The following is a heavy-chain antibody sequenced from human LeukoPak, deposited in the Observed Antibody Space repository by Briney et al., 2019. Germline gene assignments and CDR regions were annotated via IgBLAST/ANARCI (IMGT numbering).Heavy chain of an antibody. V-gene: IGHV4-34*01. CDR3: ARHSRTYYDILTGSYGGYFDY. Sequence: PSETLSLTCAVYGGSFSGYYWSWIRQPPGKGLEWIGEINHSGGTNYNPSLKSRVTISVDTSKNQFSLKLSSVTAADTAVYYCARHSRTYYDILTGSYGGYFDYWGQRTLVTVSS. J-gene: IGHJ4*02. CDR1: GGSFSGYY. CDR2: INHSGGT. D-gene: IGHD3-9*01.